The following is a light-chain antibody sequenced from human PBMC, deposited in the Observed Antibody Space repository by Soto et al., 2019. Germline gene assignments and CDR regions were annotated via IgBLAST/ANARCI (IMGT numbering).Light chain of an antibody. V-gene: IGLV2-14*01. CDR3: SSYASTSTAV. J-gene: IGLJ1*01. CDR1: SGDVGAYNY. Sequence: VLTPPASVSGSPGHSITISCPGTSGDVGAYNYVSWYQQHPGKAPKLMIYEVNYRPSGVSNRFSGSKSGITASLTISGLQAEDEADYYCSSYASTSTAVFGTGTKGTVL. CDR2: EVN.